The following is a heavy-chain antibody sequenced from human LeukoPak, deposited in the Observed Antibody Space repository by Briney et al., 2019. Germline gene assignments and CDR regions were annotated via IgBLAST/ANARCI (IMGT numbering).Heavy chain of an antibody. CDR3: VVGGSPGY. D-gene: IGHD2-15*01. J-gene: IGHJ4*02. Sequence: GGSLRLSCLASGFTVTNYAMHWVRQAPRKGLVWVSRISTDGYTTDYADFVQGRFTASRDNTKNTWSLEMNSLRAEDTAVYYCVVGGSPGYWGQGTLVTVSS. CDR2: ISTDGYTT. CDR1: GFTVTNYA. V-gene: IGHV3-74*01.